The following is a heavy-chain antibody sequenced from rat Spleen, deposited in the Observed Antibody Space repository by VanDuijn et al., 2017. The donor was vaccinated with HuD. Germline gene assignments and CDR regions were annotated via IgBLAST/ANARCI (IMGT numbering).Heavy chain of an antibody. CDR1: GFSLASYN. Sequence: QVQLMESGPGLVQPSETLSLTCSVSGFSLASYNVHWVRQPPGKGLEWIAAISTGGNTYYNSGLKSRLGISRDTSKSQVFLKMNSLQTEDTATYYCARADISAISTDGIWGQGVMVTVSS. J-gene: IGHJ2*01. D-gene: IGHD1-2*01. CDR2: ISTGGNT. V-gene: IGHV2-45*01. CDR3: ARADISAISTDGI.